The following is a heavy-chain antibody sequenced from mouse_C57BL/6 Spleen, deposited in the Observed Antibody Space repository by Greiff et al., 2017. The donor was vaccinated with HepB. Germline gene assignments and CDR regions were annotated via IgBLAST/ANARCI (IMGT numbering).Heavy chain of an antibody. CDR2: IYPRSGNT. J-gene: IGHJ1*03. D-gene: IGHD1-1*01. Sequence: LVESGAELARPGASVKLSCKASGYTFTSYGISWVKQRTGQGLEWIGEIYPRSGNTYYNEKFKGKATLTADKSSSTAYMELRSLTSEDSAVYFCARSLYYGSSLWYFDVWGTGTTVTVSS. CDR3: ARSLYYGSSLWYFDV. CDR1: GYTFTSYG. V-gene: IGHV1-81*01.